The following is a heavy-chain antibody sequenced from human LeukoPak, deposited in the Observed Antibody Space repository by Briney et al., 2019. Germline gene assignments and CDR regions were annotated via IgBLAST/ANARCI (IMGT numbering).Heavy chain of an antibody. D-gene: IGHD6-19*01. V-gene: IGHV3-48*02. CDR1: GFTFSSYS. Sequence: GGSLRLSCAASGFTFSSYSMNWFRQAPGKGVEWVSYINISSDGFYYADSVAGRFTISREDGKTSMSLQMNSLRDDDTAVYYCARDSQWSFDYWGEGTLVTVSS. CDR3: ARDSQWSFDY. CDR2: INISSDGF. J-gene: IGHJ4*02.